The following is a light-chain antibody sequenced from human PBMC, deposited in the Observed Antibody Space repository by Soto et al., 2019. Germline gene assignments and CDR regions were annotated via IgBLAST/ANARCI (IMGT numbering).Light chain of an antibody. V-gene: IGLV2-14*03. J-gene: IGLJ1*01. CDR1: SSDVGGYNY. Sequence: QSALTQPASVSGSPGQSITISCTGTSSDVGGYNYVSWYQHHPGKAPKLMIFDVSNRPSGVSNRFPGSKSGNTASLTISGLQAEDEADYYCSSYTASSTYVFGTGTKLTVL. CDR2: DVS. CDR3: SSYTASSTYV.